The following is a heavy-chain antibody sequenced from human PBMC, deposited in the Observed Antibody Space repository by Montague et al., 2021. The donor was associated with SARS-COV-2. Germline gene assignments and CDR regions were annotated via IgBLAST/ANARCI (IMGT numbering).Heavy chain of an antibody. CDR3: ARAGSGSYSSWFDP. CDR1: GFTFSSYA. J-gene: IGHJ5*02. D-gene: IGHD1-26*01. Sequence: SLRLSCAASGFTFSSYAMHWVRQAPGKGLEWVAVISYDGSNKYYADSXXGRFTISRDNSKNTLYLQMNSLRAEDTAVYYCARAGSGSYSSWFDPWGQGTLVTVSS. CDR2: ISYDGSNK. V-gene: IGHV3-30-3*01.